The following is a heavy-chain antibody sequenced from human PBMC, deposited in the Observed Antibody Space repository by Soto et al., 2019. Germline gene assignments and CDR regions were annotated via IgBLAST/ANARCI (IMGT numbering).Heavy chain of an antibody. CDR1: GGSISSGGYF. CDR3: ARGLLY. Sequence: QVQLQESGPGLVKPSQTLSLTCTVSGGSISSGGYFWSWIRQPPGKGLEWIGNIFYSGTTYYNPSLKRRVTISVDTSKNQVSLQLTSGTAAATAVYFGARGLLYWGQGPLVTVSS. V-gene: IGHV4-31*03. D-gene: IGHD5-18*01. J-gene: IGHJ4*02. CDR2: IFYSGTT.